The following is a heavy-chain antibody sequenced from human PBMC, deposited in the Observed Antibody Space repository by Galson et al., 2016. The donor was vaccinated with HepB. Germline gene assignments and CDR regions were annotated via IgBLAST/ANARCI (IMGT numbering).Heavy chain of an antibody. CDR3: ARDGEMPPVDCGSVTCYTPNI. J-gene: IGHJ3*02. Sequence: SLRLSCAASGVSSSTYARSWVRLAPGQGLEWVSALSGRGGNTYYADSVKGRFTISRDSSKNTLYLQMDSLRVEDTAVYYCARDGEMPPVDCGSVTCYTPNIWGQGTKVTVSS. CDR2: LSGRGGNT. V-gene: IGHV3-23*01. D-gene: IGHD2-2*01. CDR1: GVSSSTYA.